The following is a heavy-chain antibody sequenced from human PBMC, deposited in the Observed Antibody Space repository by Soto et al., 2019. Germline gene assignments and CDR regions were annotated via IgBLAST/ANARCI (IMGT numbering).Heavy chain of an antibody. D-gene: IGHD6-19*01. CDR1: GGSISSGAYY. V-gene: IGHV4-31*03. J-gene: IGHJ4*02. Sequence: SETLSLTCTVSGGSISSGAYYWSWVRQLPGKGLEWIGYIHSSGSSYYTPSLKSRLTISIDTSENQFSLNLNSVTAADTAVYYCASSRKGGCRCDHWGQGTLVTVSS. CDR3: ASSRKGGCRCDH. CDR2: IHSSGSS.